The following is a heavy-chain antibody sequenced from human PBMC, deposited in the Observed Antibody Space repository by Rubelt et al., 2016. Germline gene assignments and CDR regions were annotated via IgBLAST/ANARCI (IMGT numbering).Heavy chain of an antibody. V-gene: IGHV4-34*01. CDR3: ATHYYGMDV. J-gene: IGHJ6*02. CDR2: IYYSGST. Sequence: QVQLQQRGAGLLKPSETLSLTCAVYGGSLSGYYWGWIRQPPGKGLEWIGSIYYSGSTSYNPSLQSRVTITVDTSKNQFSLTLSSVTAADTAVYYCATHYYGMDVWGQGTTVTVSS. CDR1: GGSLSGYY.